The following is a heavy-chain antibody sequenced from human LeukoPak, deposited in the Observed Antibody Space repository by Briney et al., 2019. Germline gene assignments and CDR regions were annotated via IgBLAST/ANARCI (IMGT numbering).Heavy chain of an antibody. V-gene: IGHV3-7*01. Sequence: PGGSLRLSCAASGFTFRSFWMSWVRQAPGKGLEWVANIKQDGSERYYMDSVKGRFTISRDNAKNSLYLRLSSLRAEDTAVYYCARAGKAFDIWGQGTMVTVSS. CDR3: ARAGKAFDI. CDR2: IKQDGSER. D-gene: IGHD3-10*01. J-gene: IGHJ3*02. CDR1: GFTFRSFW.